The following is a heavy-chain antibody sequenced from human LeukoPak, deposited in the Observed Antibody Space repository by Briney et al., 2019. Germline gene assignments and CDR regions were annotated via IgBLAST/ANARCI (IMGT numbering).Heavy chain of an antibody. CDR2: IYYSGST. CDR1: GGSISSSSYY. CDR3: ASLSDTLTGSPPHFQH. Sequence: SETLSLTCTVSGGSISSSSYYWGWIRQPPGTGLEWIGSIYYSGSTYYNPSLKSRVTISVDTSKNQFSLKLSSVTAADTAVYYCASLSDTLTGSPPHFQHWGQGTLVTVSS. J-gene: IGHJ1*01. V-gene: IGHV4-39*07. D-gene: IGHD3-9*01.